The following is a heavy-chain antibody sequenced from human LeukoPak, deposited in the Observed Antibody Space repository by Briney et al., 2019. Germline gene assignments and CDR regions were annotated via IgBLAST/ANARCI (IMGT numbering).Heavy chain of an antibody. CDR1: GGTFTSYA. V-gene: IGHV1-69*13. J-gene: IGHJ5*02. Sequence: ASVKVSCKTSGGTFTSYAITWVRQAPGQGLEWMGKIIPISGTTNYAQRFQGRVTFTADESTSTTYMELSSLRSEDTALYYCARKLRLGGNWFDPWGQGTLVTVSS. D-gene: IGHD1-26*01. CDR2: IIPISGTT. CDR3: ARKLRLGGNWFDP.